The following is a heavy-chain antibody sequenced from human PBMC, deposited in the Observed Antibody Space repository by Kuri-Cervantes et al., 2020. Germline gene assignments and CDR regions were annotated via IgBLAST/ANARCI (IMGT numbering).Heavy chain of an antibody. Sequence: ETLSLTCTVSGGSISSSSYYWGWIRQPPGKGLEWVSYISSSSSTIYYADSVKGRFTISRDNAKNSLYLQMNSLRDEDTAVYYCARGLYYYDSSGYPFDYWGQGTLVTVSS. D-gene: IGHD3-22*01. CDR1: GGSISSSS. V-gene: IGHV3-48*02. CDR3: ARGLYYYDSSGYPFDY. CDR2: ISSSSSTI. J-gene: IGHJ4*02.